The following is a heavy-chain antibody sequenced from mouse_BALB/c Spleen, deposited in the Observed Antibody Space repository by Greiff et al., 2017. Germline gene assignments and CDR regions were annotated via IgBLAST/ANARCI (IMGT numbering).Heavy chain of an antibody. CDR1: GFNIKDTY. Sequence: VQLQQSGAELVKPGASVKLSCTASGFNIKDTYMHWVKQRPEQGLEWIGRIDPANGNTKYDPKFQGKATITADTSSNTAYLQLSSLTSEDTAVYDCARPSDSSGQGYWGQGTTLTVSS. CDR2: IDPANGNT. D-gene: IGHD3-2*01. CDR3: ARPSDSSGQGY. V-gene: IGHV14-3*02. J-gene: IGHJ2*01.